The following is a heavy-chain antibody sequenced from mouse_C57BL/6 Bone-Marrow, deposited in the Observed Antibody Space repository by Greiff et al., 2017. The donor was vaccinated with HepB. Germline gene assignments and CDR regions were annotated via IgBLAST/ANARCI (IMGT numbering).Heavy chain of an antibody. J-gene: IGHJ1*03. D-gene: IGHD1-1*01. Sequence: VQLQQPGAELVRPGSSVKLSCKASGYTFTSYWMHWVKQRPIQGLEWIGNIDPSDSETHYNQKFKDKATLTVDKSSSTAYMQLSSLTSEDSAVYYCARWGTTRYFDVWGTGTTVTVSS. CDR2: IDPSDSET. V-gene: IGHV1-52*01. CDR3: ARWGTTRYFDV. CDR1: GYTFTSYW.